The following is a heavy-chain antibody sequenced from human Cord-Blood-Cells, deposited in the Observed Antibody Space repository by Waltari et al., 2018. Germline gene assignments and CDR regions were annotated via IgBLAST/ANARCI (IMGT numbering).Heavy chain of an antibody. V-gene: IGHV1-24*01. Sequence: QVQLVQSGAEVKKPGASVKVSCKVSGYTRTQLSMPWVRQAPGQGLEWMGGFDPEDGETIYAQKFQGRVTMTEDTSTDTAYMELSSLRSEDTAVYYCATVIALLGPRGRDAFDIWGQGTMVTVSS. CDR1: GYTRTQLS. J-gene: IGHJ3*02. CDR3: ATVIALLGPRGRDAFDI. D-gene: IGHD2-21*01. CDR2: FDPEDGET.